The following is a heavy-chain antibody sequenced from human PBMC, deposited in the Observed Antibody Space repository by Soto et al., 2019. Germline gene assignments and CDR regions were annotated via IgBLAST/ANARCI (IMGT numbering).Heavy chain of an antibody. Sequence: SLTCTVSGGSISSGGYYWSWIRQHPGRGLEWIGYIYYSGSTYYNPSLKSRVTISVDTSKNQFSLKLSSVTAADTAVYYCARHLPYCGGDCYSLDYWGQGTLVTVSS. D-gene: IGHD2-21*02. CDR2: IYYSGST. CDR3: ARHLPYCGGDCYSLDY. CDR1: GGSISSGGYY. V-gene: IGHV4-31*03. J-gene: IGHJ4*02.